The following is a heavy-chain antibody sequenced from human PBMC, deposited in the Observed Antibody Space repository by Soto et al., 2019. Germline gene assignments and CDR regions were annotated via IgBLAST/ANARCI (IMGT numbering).Heavy chain of an antibody. CDR2: INHSGST. V-gene: IGHV4-34*01. Sequence: QVQLQQWGAGLLKPSETLSLTCAVYGGSFSGYYWSWIRQPPGKGLEWIGEINHSGSTNYNPSLKGRFTKSVDTSKNQFSRKLSSVTAADTAVYYCARRSILWFGELPLGFDPWGQGTLVTVSS. CDR1: GGSFSGYY. CDR3: ARRSILWFGELPLGFDP. D-gene: IGHD3-10*01. J-gene: IGHJ5*02.